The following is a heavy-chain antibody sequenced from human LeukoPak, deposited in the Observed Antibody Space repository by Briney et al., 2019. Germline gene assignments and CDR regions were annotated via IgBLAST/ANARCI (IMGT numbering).Heavy chain of an antibody. V-gene: IGHV3-33*08. CDR2: TSNDGSNK. Sequence: GGSLRLSCAASGFTFSSYGMHWVRQAPGKGLEWVAVTSNDGSNKYYADSVKGRFTISRDNSKNTLYLQMSGLRADDTAVYYCARLYSSGWYFDYWGQGTLVTVSS. CDR1: GFTFSSYG. CDR3: ARLYSSGWYFDY. J-gene: IGHJ4*02. D-gene: IGHD6-19*01.